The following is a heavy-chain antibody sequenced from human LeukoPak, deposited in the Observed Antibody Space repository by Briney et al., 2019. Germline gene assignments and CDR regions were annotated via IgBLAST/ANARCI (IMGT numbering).Heavy chain of an antibody. CDR2: MNPNSGNT. Sequence: ASVKVSCKASGYTFTSYDINWVRQATGQGLEWMGWMNPNSGNTGYAQKLQGRVTMTTDTSTSTAYMELRSLRSDDTAVYYCARGVENYYDSSGYYYGGDYWGQGTLVTVSS. CDR1: GYTFTSYD. V-gene: IGHV1-8*01. CDR3: ARGVENYYDSSGYYYGGDY. D-gene: IGHD3-22*01. J-gene: IGHJ4*02.